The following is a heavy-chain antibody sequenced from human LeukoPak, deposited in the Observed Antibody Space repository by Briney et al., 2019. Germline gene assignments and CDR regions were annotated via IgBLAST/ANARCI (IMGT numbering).Heavy chain of an antibody. D-gene: IGHD3-10*01. V-gene: IGHV3-21*01. J-gene: IGHJ4*02. CDR3: ARFYGAGGNHRYYFGS. CDR1: GFTFNTYS. Sequence: GGSLRLSCAASGFTFNTYSMNWVRQAPGKGLEWVSCISSSSDYIYYTDSVKGRFTISRVNARNSLYLQMNSLRVEDTAVYYCARFYGAGGNHRYYFGSWGQGILVTVSS. CDR2: ISSSSDYI.